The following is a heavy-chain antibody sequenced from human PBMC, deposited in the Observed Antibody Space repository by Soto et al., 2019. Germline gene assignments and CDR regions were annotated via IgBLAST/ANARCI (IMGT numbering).Heavy chain of an antibody. V-gene: IGHV3-53*01. J-gene: IGHJ5*02. CDR3: ANDLGSDCFHYNWFYP. D-gene: IGHD6-25*01. Sequence: GGSLRLSCAASGFTVSSNYMSWVRQAPGKGLEWVSAIGTRDDIFYADSVKGRFTISRDDSKNTLYLQMNSLRAEDTALYYCANDLGSDCFHYNWFYPLAQRTLVPVSA. CDR1: GFTVSSNY. CDR2: IGTRDDI.